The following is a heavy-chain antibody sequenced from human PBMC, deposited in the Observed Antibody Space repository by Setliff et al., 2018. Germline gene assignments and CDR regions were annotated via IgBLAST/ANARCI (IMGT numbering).Heavy chain of an antibody. D-gene: IGHD3-3*01. J-gene: IGHJ4*02. CDR3: ARRETYYNFWSGYYAY. CDR2: ISHSGST. V-gene: IGHV4-38-2*01. CDR1: GYSISSGNY. Sequence: SLTCAVSGYSISSGNYWGWIRQPPGKGLEWIGSISHSGSTNYNPSLKSRVTISVDTSKNQFSLKLSSVTAADTAVYYCARRETYYNFWSGYYAYWGQGTLVTVSS.